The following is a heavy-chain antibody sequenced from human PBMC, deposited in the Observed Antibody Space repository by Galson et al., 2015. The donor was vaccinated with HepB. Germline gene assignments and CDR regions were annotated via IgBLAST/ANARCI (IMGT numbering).Heavy chain of an antibody. CDR1: GGTFSSYA. CDR2: IIPTFGTA. J-gene: IGHJ3*02. D-gene: IGHD6-19*01. CDR3: ARALKTRIAVAGTPTNAFDI. V-gene: IGHV1-69*13. Sequence: SVKVSCKASGGTFSSYAISWVRQAPGQGLEWMGEIIPTFGTANYAQKFQGRVTITADESTSTAYMELSSLRSEDTAVYYCARALKTRIAVAGTPTNAFDIWGQGTMVTVSS.